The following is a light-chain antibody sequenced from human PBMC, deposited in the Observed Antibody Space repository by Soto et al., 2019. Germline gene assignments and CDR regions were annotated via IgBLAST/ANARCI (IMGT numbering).Light chain of an antibody. CDR1: SSNIGSNT. CDR3: CSSYTSSQAYV. Sequence: QSVLTQPPSASGTPGQRVTISCSGSSSNIGSNTVNWYQQLPGTAPKLLIYSNNQRPSGVPDRFSGSKSGTSASLAISGLQSEDEADYYFCSSYTSSQAYVFGTGTKVTV. J-gene: IGLJ1*01. CDR2: SNN. V-gene: IGLV1-44*01.